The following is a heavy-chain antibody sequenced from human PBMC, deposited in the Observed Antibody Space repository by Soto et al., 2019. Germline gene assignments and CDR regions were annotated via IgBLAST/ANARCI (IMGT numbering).Heavy chain of an antibody. CDR3: ARDLGTTIAGPPRRETYGGLDP. CDR2: IIPIIGPA. D-gene: IGHD3-22*01. J-gene: IGHJ5*02. Sequence: QVQLVQSGAEVKRPGSSVKLSCKASGGTFTYYGISWVRQAPGQGLEWMGGIIPIIGPATYAQKFQGRLTITADQSTSTAYMELNSLGSEDTALYYCARDLGTTIAGPPRRETYGGLDPWGQGTLVTVSS. CDR1: GGTFTYYG. V-gene: IGHV1-69*01.